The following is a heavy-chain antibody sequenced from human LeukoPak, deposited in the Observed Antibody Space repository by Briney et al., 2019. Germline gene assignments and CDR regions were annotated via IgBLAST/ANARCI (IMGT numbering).Heavy chain of an antibody. D-gene: IGHD3-22*01. CDR2: ISGSGGST. V-gene: IGHV3-23*01. Sequence: GGSLRLSCAASGFTFSSYAMSWVRQAPGKGLEWGSAISGSGGSTYYADSVKGRFTISRDNSKNTLYLQMNSLRAEDTAVYYCALGDYYDSSGYYYWGQGTLVTVSS. J-gene: IGHJ4*02. CDR3: ALGDYYDSSGYYY. CDR1: GFTFSSYA.